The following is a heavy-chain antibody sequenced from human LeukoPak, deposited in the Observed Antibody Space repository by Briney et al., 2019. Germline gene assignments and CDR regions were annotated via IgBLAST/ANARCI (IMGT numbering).Heavy chain of an antibody. Sequence: PGGSLRLSCAPSGFTFSTYSMTWVRQAPGKGLDWVSSISTTSEYIYYSNSVKGRFTISRDNAKNTLYLQMNSLRAEDTAVYYCARVSGQYDSSAVDYWGQGTLVTVSS. CDR3: ARVSGQYDSSAVDY. D-gene: IGHD3-22*01. CDR1: GFTFSTYS. J-gene: IGHJ4*02. CDR2: ISTTSEYI. V-gene: IGHV3-21*01.